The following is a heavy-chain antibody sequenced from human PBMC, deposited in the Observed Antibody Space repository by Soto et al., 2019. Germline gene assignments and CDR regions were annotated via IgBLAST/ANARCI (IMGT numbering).Heavy chain of an antibody. V-gene: IGHV3-30-3*01. CDR2: IPNTENKK. CDR3: ARTAGGRVRGALDI. D-gene: IGHD6-13*01. J-gene: IGHJ3*02. Sequence: QVHLEESGGGVGQPGTSLRLSCVASGFTFSSYGMHWVRQAPGKGLEWVAVIPNTENKKYYADSVKGRFTISRDNSQNTLVLQMDSLMSEDTAMYYCARTAGGRVRGALDIWGQGTMVTVS. CDR1: GFTFSSYG.